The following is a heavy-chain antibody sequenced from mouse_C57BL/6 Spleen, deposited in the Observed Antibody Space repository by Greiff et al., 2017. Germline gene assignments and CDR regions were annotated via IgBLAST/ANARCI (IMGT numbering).Heavy chain of an antibody. CDR2: ISSGSSTI. V-gene: IGHV5-17*01. J-gene: IGHJ4*01. D-gene: IGHD2-12*01. CDR1: GFTFSDYG. Sequence: EVQVVESGGGLVKPGGSLKLSCAASGFTFSDYGMHWVRQAPEKGLEWVAYISSGSSTIYYADTVKGRFTISRDNAKNTLFLQMTSLRSEDTAMYYCARPTYYKAMGYWGQGTSVTVSS. CDR3: ARPTYYKAMGY.